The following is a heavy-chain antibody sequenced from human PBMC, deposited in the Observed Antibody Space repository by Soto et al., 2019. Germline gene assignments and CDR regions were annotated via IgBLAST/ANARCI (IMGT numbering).Heavy chain of an antibody. CDR2: IYYSGST. Sequence: QVQLQESGPGLVKPSQTLSLTCTVSGGSISSGGYYWSWIRQHPGKGLEWIGYIYYSGSTYYNPSLKSRVTLSVDTSKNQCSLKLSSVTAADTAVYYCARSRRITMVRGVPFADYWGQGTLVTVSS. CDR1: GGSISSGGYY. V-gene: IGHV4-31*03. J-gene: IGHJ4*02. CDR3: ARSRRITMVRGVPFADY. D-gene: IGHD3-10*01.